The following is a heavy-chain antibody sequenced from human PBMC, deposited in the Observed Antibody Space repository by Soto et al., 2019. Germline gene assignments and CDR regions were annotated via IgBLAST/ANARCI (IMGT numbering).Heavy chain of an antibody. CDR3: AREEDVVTLASGLDV. V-gene: IGHV3-30-3*01. D-gene: IGHD3-16*01. CDR2: ISYDGSEK. Sequence: LSLTRAVYGGSFSGYYWSWVRQAPGKGLEWVSVISYDGSEKNYADSVRGRFTISRDNSQNTVFLQMNSLRAEDTSVYFCAREEDVVTLASGLDVWGQGTTVTVSS. CDR1: GGSFSGYY. J-gene: IGHJ6*02.